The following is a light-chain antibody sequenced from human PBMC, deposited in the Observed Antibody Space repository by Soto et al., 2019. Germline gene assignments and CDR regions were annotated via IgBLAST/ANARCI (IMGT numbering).Light chain of an antibody. CDR3: ASWDDRLGAVI. J-gene: IGLJ2*01. V-gene: IGLV1-47*02. CDR1: SSNIGGTNY. CDR2: SNN. Sequence: QSVLTQPPSASGTPGQRVFISCSGSSSNIGGTNYAYWYQQLPGAAPKLLMHSNNLRPSGVPERISGSKSGTSASLAISGLRSEGEAVYYCASWDDRLGAVIFGGGTKVTV.